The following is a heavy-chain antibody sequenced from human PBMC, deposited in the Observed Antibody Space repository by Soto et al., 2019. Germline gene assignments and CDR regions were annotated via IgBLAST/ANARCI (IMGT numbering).Heavy chain of an antibody. CDR3: AREESYGKGHWFDP. J-gene: IGHJ5*02. CDR1: GGSISSGDYY. D-gene: IGHD5-18*01. V-gene: IGHV4-30-4*01. Sequence: SETLSLTCTVSGGSISSGDYYWSWIRQPPGKGLEWIGYIYYSGSTYYNPSLKSRVTISVDTSKNQFSLKLSSVTAADTAVYYCAREESYGKGHWFDPWGQGTLVTVSS. CDR2: IYYSGST.